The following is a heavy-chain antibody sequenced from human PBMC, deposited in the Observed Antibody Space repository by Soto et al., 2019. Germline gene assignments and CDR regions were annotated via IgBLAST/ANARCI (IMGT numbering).Heavy chain of an antibody. V-gene: IGHV3-13*01. CDR2: IGTAGDT. J-gene: IGHJ6*03. CDR1: GFTFSSYD. CDR3: ARDRYDILTGYAENYYYYYMDV. Sequence: GGSLRLSCAASGFTFSSYDMHWVRQATGKRLEWVSAIGTAGDTYYPGSVKGRFTISRENAKNSLYLQMNSLRAGDTAVYYCARDRYDILTGYAENYYYYYMDVWGKGTTVTVSS. D-gene: IGHD3-9*01.